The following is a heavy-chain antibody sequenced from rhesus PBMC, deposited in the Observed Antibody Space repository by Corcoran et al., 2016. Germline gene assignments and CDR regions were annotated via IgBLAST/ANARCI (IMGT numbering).Heavy chain of an antibody. CDR2: IYGSSGST. J-gene: IGHJ4*01. CDR3: ARDHTYYYDSGYY. Sequence: QVQLQESGPGVVKPSETLSLTCAVSGGSISSGYDWSWIRQPPGKGLEWIGYIYGSSGSTNYNPSLKNRVTISKDASKNQFSLKLSSVTAADTAVYYCARDHTYYYDSGYYWGQGVLVTVSS. V-gene: IGHV4-76*01. CDR1: GGSISSGYD. D-gene: IGHD3-28*01.